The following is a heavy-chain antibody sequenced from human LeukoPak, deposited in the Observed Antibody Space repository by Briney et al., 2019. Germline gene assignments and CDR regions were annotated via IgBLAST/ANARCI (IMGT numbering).Heavy chain of an antibody. Sequence: GGSLRLSCAVSGLRFGSFWMSWVRQAPGKGLEWVANINQDGSEKYFVDSVRGRFTISRDNSKNSLHLQMNPLGAEDTAVYYCARERDGRFFDYWGQGTLVTVSS. J-gene: IGHJ4*02. CDR2: INQDGSEK. CDR3: ARERDGRFFDY. V-gene: IGHV3-7*01. D-gene: IGHD5-24*01. CDR1: GLRFGSFW.